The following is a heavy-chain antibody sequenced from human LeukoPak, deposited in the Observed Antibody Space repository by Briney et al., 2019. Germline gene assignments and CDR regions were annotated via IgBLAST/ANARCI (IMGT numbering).Heavy chain of an antibody. D-gene: IGHD5-18*01. J-gene: IGHJ4*02. V-gene: IGHV3-33*01. CDR1: GFTFSSYT. Sequence: GTSLRLSCAASGFTFSSYTMHWVRQAPGKGLEWVALILNDGSNKYYAASVKGRFTISRDNSHNTRYLQVNSLRAEDTALYYCARDRGHTYAHPLDYWGQGTLVTVSS. CDR2: ILNDGSNK. CDR3: ARDRGHTYAHPLDY.